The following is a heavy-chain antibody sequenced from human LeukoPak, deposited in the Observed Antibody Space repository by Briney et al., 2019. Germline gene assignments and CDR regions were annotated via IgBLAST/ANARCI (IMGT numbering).Heavy chain of an antibody. CDR2: IYHRGST. J-gene: IGHJ1*01. Sequence: SETLSLICTVSGGSISSGGYFLSWIRQPPGKGLEWIGYIYHRGSTSYNPSLKSRVSISVDRSKNQFSLKLNSVTAADTAVYYCARDDEGSVMVRGLICWAYFQHWGQGTLVTVSS. D-gene: IGHD3-10*01. CDR1: GGSISSGGYF. V-gene: IGHV4-30-2*01. CDR3: ARDDEGSVMVRGLICWAYFQH.